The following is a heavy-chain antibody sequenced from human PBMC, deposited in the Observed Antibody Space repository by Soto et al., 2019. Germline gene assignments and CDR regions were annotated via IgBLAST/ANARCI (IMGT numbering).Heavy chain of an antibody. J-gene: IGHJ4*02. Sequence: PGESLKISYQGSAYDFTHYWIAWVRQTPGKGLEWMGVIYPGDSDTKYSPSFQGQVTISADKSIDTAYLQRSSLKASDTAIYYCAREFPYYVSSDSYLDYWGQGALVTVAS. D-gene: IGHD3-16*01. CDR1: AYDFTHYW. V-gene: IGHV5-51*01. CDR3: AREFPYYVSSDSYLDY. CDR2: IYPGDSDT.